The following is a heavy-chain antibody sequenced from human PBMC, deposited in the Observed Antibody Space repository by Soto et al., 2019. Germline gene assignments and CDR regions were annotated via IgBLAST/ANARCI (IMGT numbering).Heavy chain of an antibody. CDR1: GFTFSSFE. CDR3: ARVSGHNDNWSEH. CDR2: ISTSVSAK. V-gene: IGHV3-48*03. J-gene: IGHJ5*02. D-gene: IGHD3-16*01. Sequence: GGSLRLSCAASGFTFSSFEMNWVRQAPGKGLEWVSYISTSVSAKYYADFVKGRFTISRDNAKNSLYLQMNSLRAEDTAVYYCARVSGHNDNWSEHWGKGTLVTVSS.